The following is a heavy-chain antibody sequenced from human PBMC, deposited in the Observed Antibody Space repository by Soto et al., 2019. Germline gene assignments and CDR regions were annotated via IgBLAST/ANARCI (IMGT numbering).Heavy chain of an antibody. D-gene: IGHD3-16*01. J-gene: IGHJ4*02. V-gene: IGHV4-59*01. Sequence: PSETLSLTCTVSGGSISSYYWSWIRQPPGKGLEWIGYIYYSGSTNYNPSLKSRVTISVDTSKNQFSLKLSSVTAADTAVYYCARDGLGLVYWGQGTLVTVSS. CDR3: ARDGLGLVY. CDR1: GGSISSYY. CDR2: IYYSGST.